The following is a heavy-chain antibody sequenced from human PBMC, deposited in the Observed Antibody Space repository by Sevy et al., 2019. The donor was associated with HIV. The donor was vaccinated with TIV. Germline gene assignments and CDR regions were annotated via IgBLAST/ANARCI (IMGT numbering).Heavy chain of an antibody. Sequence: GGSLRLSCAASGFTFSHHNMNWVRQAPGKGLEWISYSSKSGSATYFADSVRGRFTISSDNAKNSLFLEMHSLTDEDTAVYYCAREENRELGTIPLDSWGRGIQVTVSS. J-gene: IGHJ4*02. V-gene: IGHV3-48*02. CDR3: AREENRELGTIPLDS. CDR1: GFTFSHHN. CDR2: SSKSGSAT. D-gene: IGHD7-27*01.